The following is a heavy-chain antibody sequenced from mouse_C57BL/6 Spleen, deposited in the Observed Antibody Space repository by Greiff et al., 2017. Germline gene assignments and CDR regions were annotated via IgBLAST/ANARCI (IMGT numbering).Heavy chain of an antibody. CDR2: IDPEDGET. Sequence: VQLQQSGAELVKPGASVKLSCTASGFNIKDYYMHWVKQRTEQGLEWIGRIDPEDGETKYAPKFPGKATITADTSSNTAYLQLSSLTSEDTAVYYCARSGGEAWFAYWGQGTLVTVSA. J-gene: IGHJ3*01. CDR3: ARSGGEAWFAY. V-gene: IGHV14-2*01. D-gene: IGHD1-1*02. CDR1: GFNIKDYY.